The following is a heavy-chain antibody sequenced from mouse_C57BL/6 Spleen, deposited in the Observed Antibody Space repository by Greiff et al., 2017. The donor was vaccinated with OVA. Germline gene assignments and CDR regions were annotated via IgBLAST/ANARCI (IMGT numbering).Heavy chain of an antibody. Sequence: VQLQQPGAELVKPGASVKLSCKASGYTFTSYWMHWVKQRPGRGLEWIGGIDPNSGGTKYNEKFKSKATLTVDKPSSTAYMQLSSLTSEDSAVYYCAKGAITTVVGAMDYWGQGTSVTVSS. CDR2: IDPNSGGT. J-gene: IGHJ4*01. CDR3: AKGAITTVVGAMDY. CDR1: GYTFTSYW. V-gene: IGHV1-72*01. D-gene: IGHD1-1*01.